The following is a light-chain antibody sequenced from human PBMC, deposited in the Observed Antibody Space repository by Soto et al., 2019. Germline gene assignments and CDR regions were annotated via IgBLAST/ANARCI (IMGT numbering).Light chain of an antibody. CDR3: SSYTTGTTRVI. CDR2: EVS. V-gene: IGLV2-14*01. CDR1: GSDLGAYNF. J-gene: IGLJ2*01. Sequence: QSVLTQPASVSGSPGQSITIPCTGTGSDLGAYNFVSWYQHHPGKAPKLIVFEVSNRPSGVSFRFSGSKSGNTASLTISGLQAEDEADYYCSSYTTGTTRVIFGGGTKVTVL.